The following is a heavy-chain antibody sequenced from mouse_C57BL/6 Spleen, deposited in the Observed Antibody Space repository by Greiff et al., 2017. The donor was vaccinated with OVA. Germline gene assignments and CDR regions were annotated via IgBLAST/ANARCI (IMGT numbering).Heavy chain of an antibody. J-gene: IGHJ2*01. CDR1: GFNIKDDY. V-gene: IGHV14-4*01. Sequence: VQLQQSGAELVRPGASVTLSCTASGFNIKDDYMHWVKQRPEQGLEWIGWIDPGNGDTEYASKFQGKATITADTSSNTAYLQLSSLTSEDTAVYYCTTGAYYHFDYWGQGTTLTASS. CDR3: TTGAYYHFDY. D-gene: IGHD2-10*01. CDR2: IDPGNGDT.